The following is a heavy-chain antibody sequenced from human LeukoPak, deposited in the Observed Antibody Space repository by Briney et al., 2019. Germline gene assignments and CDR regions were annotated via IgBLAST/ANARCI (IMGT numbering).Heavy chain of an antibody. V-gene: IGHV1-24*01. D-gene: IGHD1-26*01. CDR2: FDPEDGET. J-gene: IGHJ4*02. CDR1: GYTLTELS. Sequence: ASVKVSCKVSGYTLTELSMHWVRQAPGKGLEWMGGFDPEDGETIYAQKFQGRVTMTEDTSTDTAYMELSSLRSEDTAVYYCATASPSGSYEGYFDYWGQGTLVTDSS. CDR3: ATASPSGSYEGYFDY.